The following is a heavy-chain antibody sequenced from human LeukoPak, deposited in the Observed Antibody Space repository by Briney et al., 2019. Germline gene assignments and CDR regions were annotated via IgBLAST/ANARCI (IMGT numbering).Heavy chain of an antibody. CDR2: INPNSGGT. J-gene: IGHJ4*02. Sequence: ASVKVSCKASGYTFTSYYMHWVRQAPGQGLEWMGWINPNSGGTNYAQKFQGRVTMTRDTSISTAYMELSRLRSDDTAVYYCARERYGSGSYPDYWGQGTLVTVSS. V-gene: IGHV1-2*02. CDR1: GYTFTSYY. CDR3: ARERYGSGSYPDY. D-gene: IGHD3-10*01.